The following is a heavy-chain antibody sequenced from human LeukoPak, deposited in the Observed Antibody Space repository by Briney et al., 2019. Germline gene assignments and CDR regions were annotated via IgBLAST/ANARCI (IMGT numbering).Heavy chain of an antibody. J-gene: IGHJ4*02. V-gene: IGHV3-7*01. CDR3: ARDKIVGATYFDY. D-gene: IGHD1-26*01. CDR1: GFTFSSYW. CDR2: IKQDGSER. Sequence: GGSLRLSCAASGFTFSSYWMSWVRQAPGKGLEWVANIKQDGSERYYVDSVKGRFTTSRDNAKNSLNLQMNSLRAEDTAIYYCARDKIVGATYFDYWGQGTLVTVSS.